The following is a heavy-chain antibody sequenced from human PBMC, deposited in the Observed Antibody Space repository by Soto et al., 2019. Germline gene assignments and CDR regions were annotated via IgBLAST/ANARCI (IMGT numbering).Heavy chain of an antibody. J-gene: IGHJ6*02. Sequence: GESLKISCKGSGYSFTSYWIGWVRQMPGKGLEWMGIIYPGDSDTRYSPSFQGQVTISADKSISTAYLQWSSLKASDTAMYYCARHRGGYSYRYYYYYGMDVWGQGTSGHRLL. CDR3: ARHRGGYSYRYYYYYGMDV. CDR2: IYPGDSDT. D-gene: IGHD5-18*01. CDR1: GYSFTSYW. V-gene: IGHV5-51*01.